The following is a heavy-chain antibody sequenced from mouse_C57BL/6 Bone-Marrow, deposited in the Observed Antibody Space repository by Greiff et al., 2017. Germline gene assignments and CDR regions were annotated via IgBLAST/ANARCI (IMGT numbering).Heavy chain of an antibody. D-gene: IGHD1-1*01. CDR1: GYAFTNYL. J-gene: IGHJ4*01. V-gene: IGHV1-54*01. Sequence: QVQLKESGAELVRPGTSVKVSCKASGYAFTNYLIEWVKQRPGQGLEWIGVINPGSGGTNYNEKFKGKATLTADKSSSTAYMQLSSLTSEDSAVXFCARSYYCGSSYNAMDYWGQGTSVTVSS. CDR2: INPGSGGT. CDR3: ARSYYCGSSYNAMDY.